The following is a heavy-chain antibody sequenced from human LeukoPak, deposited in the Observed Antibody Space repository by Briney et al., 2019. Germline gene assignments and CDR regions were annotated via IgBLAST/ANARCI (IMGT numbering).Heavy chain of an antibody. J-gene: IGHJ5*02. V-gene: IGHV4-59*01. D-gene: IGHD2-15*01. CDR1: GGPMNDYY. CDR3: ARDRYCIGGICYSGRFDP. Sequence: SETLSLTCTVSGGPMNDYYWSWVRQPPGKGLEWIGYMYYSGSTNYNPSLKSRVSISIDTSKNQFSLKLSSVTAADTAVCYCARDRYCIGGICYSGRFDPWGRGTLVTVSS. CDR2: MYYSGST.